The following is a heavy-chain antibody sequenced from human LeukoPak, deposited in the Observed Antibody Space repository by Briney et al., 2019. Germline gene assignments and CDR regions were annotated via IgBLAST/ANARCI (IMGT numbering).Heavy chain of an antibody. Sequence: PGGSLRLSCAASGFTFSKAWMTWVRQAPGKGLEWVGRIKRKTDGWTTDYAAPVKGRFTISRDDSKNTLYLQMNSLKTEDTAVYYCTTDLTGYYFFDYWGQGTLVTVSS. CDR3: TTDLTGYYFFDY. CDR1: GFTFSKAW. V-gene: IGHV3-15*01. CDR2: IKRKTDGWTT. D-gene: IGHD3-9*01. J-gene: IGHJ4*02.